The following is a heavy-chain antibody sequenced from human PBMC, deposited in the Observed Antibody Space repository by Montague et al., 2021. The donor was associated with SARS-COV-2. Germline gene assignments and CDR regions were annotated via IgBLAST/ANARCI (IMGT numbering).Heavy chain of an antibody. D-gene: IGHD3-22*01. J-gene: IGHJ3*02. CDR1: GGSISSYY. CDR2: IYYSGST. CDR3: ASPTYYYDSSGSDAFDI. Sequence: SETLSLTCTVSGGSISSYYWSWIRPPPGKGLGWIGYIYYSGSTNYNPSPKSRVTISVDTSKNQFSLKLSSVTAADTAVYYCASPTYYYDSSGSDAFDIWGQGTMVTVSS. V-gene: IGHV4-59*08.